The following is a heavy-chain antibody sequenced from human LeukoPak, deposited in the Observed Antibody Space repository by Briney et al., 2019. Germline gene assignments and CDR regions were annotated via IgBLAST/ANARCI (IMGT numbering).Heavy chain of an antibody. CDR3: AREFGIAAAGTSDY. Sequence: GASVKVSCKASGYTFTSYGISWVRQAPGQGLEWMGWINTNTGNPTYAQGFTGRFVFSLDTSVSTAYLQISSLKAEDTAVYYCAREFGIAAAGTSDYWGQGTLVTVSS. CDR2: INTNTGNP. D-gene: IGHD6-13*01. V-gene: IGHV7-4-1*02. J-gene: IGHJ4*02. CDR1: GYTFTSYG.